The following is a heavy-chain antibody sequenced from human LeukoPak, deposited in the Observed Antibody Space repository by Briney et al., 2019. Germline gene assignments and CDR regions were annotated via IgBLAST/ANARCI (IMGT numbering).Heavy chain of an antibody. Sequence: PSETLSLTCTVSGGSISSYYWSWIRQPPGKGLEWIGYIYYSGSTNYNPSLKSRVTISVDTSKNQFSLRLSSVTAADTAVYYCARGARRAYYYDSSGYYWLVYWGQGTLVTVSS. CDR1: GGSISSYY. V-gene: IGHV4-59*01. D-gene: IGHD3-22*01. J-gene: IGHJ4*02. CDR2: IYYSGST. CDR3: ARGARRAYYYDSSGYYWLVY.